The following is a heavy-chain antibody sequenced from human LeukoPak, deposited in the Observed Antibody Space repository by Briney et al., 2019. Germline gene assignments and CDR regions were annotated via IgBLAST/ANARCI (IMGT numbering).Heavy chain of an antibody. J-gene: IGHJ4*02. Sequence: PGGSLRLSCAASGFTFSSYSMNCVRQAPGKGLEWVSSISSSSYIYYADSVKGRFTISRDNAKTSLYLQMTSLRAEDTAVYYCAREWGSSWIFDYWGQGTLVTVSS. V-gene: IGHV3-21*01. CDR2: ISSSSYI. CDR3: AREWGSSWIFDY. CDR1: GFTFSSYS. D-gene: IGHD6-13*01.